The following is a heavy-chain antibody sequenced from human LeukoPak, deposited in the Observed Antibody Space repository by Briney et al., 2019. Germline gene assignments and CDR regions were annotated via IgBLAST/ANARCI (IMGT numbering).Heavy chain of an antibody. CDR3: AASAGRPRFDF. CDR1: GFTVSSNY. V-gene: IGHV3-66*02. Sequence: GGSLRLSCAASGFTVSSNYMSWVRQAPGKGLEWVSVIYSGGSTYYADSVKGRFTISRDNSKNTLYLQMNSLRTEDTAVYYCAASAGRPRFDFWGQGTLVTVSS. J-gene: IGHJ4*02. CDR2: IYSGGST.